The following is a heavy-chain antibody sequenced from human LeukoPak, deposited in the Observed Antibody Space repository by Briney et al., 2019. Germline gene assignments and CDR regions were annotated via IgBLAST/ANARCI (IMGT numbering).Heavy chain of an antibody. J-gene: IGHJ4*02. D-gene: IGHD3-10*01. CDR2: INYGGTT. Sequence: SETLSLTCKVSGGSISNSNYYWSWIRQPQGKELEWLASINYGGTTYYNPSLKSRVTISVDTSKNQFSLRLSSVTAADTAVYLCARYVVYGSGKYYFDYWGQGSLVTVSS. CDR1: GGSISNSNYY. V-gene: IGHV4-39*01. CDR3: ARYVVYGSGKYYFDY.